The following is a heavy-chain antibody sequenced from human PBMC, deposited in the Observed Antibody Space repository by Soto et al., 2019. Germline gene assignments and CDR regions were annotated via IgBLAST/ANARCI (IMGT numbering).Heavy chain of an antibody. J-gene: IGHJ5*02. CDR3: AHRRGTYYDYIWGSSGGQDWFDP. CDR1: GFSLSTSGVG. V-gene: IGHV2-5*02. D-gene: IGHD3-16*01. CDR2: IYWDDDK. Sequence: QITLKESGPTLVKPTQTLTLTCTFSGFSLSTSGVGVGWIRQPPGKALEWLALIYWDDDKRYSPSLKSRLTITKDTSKNQGVLTMTNMDPVDTAPYYCAHRRGTYYDYIWGSSGGQDWFDPWGQGTLVTVSS.